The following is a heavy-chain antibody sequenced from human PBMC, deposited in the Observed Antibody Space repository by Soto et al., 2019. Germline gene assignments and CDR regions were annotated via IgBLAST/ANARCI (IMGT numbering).Heavy chain of an antibody. J-gene: IGHJ5*02. Sequence: GGSLRLSCAASGFTFSSYWMHWVRQAPGKGLVWVSRINSDGSSTSYADSVKGRFTISRDNAKNTLYLQMNSLRAEDTAVYYCARGAPSEYDFWSGYLTDWFDPWGQGTLVTVSS. V-gene: IGHV3-74*01. D-gene: IGHD3-3*01. CDR2: INSDGSST. CDR3: ARGAPSEYDFWSGYLTDWFDP. CDR1: GFTFSSYW.